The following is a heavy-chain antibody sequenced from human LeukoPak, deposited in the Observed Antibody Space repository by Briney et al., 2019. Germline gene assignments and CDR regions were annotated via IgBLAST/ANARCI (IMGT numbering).Heavy chain of an antibody. Sequence: GGSLRLSCAASGFTFGSYSMNWVRQAPGKGLEWVSSISSTSIYIYYADSVKGRFTISRDNTKNSLYLQMNSLRAEDTAVYYCARGPLTMASYGDYSDYWGQGALVTVSS. CDR3: ARGPLTMASYGDYSDY. CDR1: GFTFGSYS. V-gene: IGHV3-21*01. J-gene: IGHJ4*02. D-gene: IGHD4-17*01. CDR2: ISSTSIYI.